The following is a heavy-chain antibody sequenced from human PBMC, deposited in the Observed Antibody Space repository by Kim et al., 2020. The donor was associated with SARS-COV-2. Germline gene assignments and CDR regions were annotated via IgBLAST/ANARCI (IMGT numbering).Heavy chain of an antibody. D-gene: IGHD2-2*01. V-gene: IGHV3-48*03. CDR2: V. J-gene: IGHJ3*02. CDR3: ALIMPRENSFNI. Sequence: VYYAESVEGRFTISRDNANNSLFLQMDSRRVEDTAVYYGALIMPRENSFNIWGQGTVVTVSS.